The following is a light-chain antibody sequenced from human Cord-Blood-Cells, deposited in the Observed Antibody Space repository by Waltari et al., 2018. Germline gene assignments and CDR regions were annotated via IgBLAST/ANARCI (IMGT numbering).Light chain of an antibody. J-gene: IGLJ1*01. V-gene: IGLV3-19*01. CDR3: NSRDSSGSHYV. CDR2: GKN. CDR1: SLRSYY. Sequence: SSELTQDPAVSVALGQTVRITCQGDSLRSYYASWYQQKPGQAPVLVIYGKNNRPSGIPDRFSCSSSGNTASLTISGAQAEDEADYYCNSRDSSGSHYVFGTGTKVTVL.